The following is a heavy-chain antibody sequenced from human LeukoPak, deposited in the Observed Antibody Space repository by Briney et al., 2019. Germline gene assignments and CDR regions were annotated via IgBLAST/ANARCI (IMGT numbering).Heavy chain of an antibody. CDR3: TRVPRELEAC. Sequence: ASVKVSCKASGYTFTSYDINWVRQATGQGLEWMGLMNPNSGYTGYAQKFQGRVTLTRNTSTSTAYMELSSLRSEDTALYYCTRVPRELEACWGQGTLVTVSS. J-gene: IGHJ4*02. CDR2: MNPNSGYT. CDR1: GYTFTSYD. D-gene: IGHD3-3*01. V-gene: IGHV1-8*01.